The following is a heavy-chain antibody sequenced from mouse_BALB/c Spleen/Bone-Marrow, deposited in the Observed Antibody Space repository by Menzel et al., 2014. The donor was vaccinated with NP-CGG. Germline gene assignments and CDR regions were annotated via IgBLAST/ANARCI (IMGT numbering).Heavy chain of an antibody. D-gene: IGHD2-3*01. CDR3: ARDMGLLRFDY. V-gene: IGHV7-3*02. CDR2: IRNKANGYTT. Sequence: EVKLVESGGGLVQPGGSLRLSCATSGFTFTDYYMSWVRQPPGKALEWLTFIRNKANGYTTEYSASVKGRFTISRDNSRSILYLQMNTLRAEDSATYYCARDMGLLRFDYWGQGTTLTVSS. J-gene: IGHJ2*01. CDR1: GFTFTDYY.